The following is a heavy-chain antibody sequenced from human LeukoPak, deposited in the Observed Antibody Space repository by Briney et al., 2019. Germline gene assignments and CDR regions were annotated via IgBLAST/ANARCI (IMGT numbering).Heavy chain of an antibody. D-gene: IGHD3-16*01. V-gene: IGHV4-39*07. Sequence: SETLSLTCTVSGGSISSSSYYWGWIRQPPGKGLEWIGSIYYTGSTYYNPSLKSRVTISVDTSKNQFSLKLSSVTAADTAVYYCARTLGDYWGQGTLVTVSS. CDR3: ARTLGDY. CDR2: IYYTGST. CDR1: GGSISSSSYY. J-gene: IGHJ4*02.